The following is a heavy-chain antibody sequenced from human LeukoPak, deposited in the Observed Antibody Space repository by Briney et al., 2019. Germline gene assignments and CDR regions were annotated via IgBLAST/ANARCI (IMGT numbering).Heavy chain of an antibody. CDR1: GFTFDDYA. D-gene: IGHD1-26*01. V-gene: IGHV3-9*03. J-gene: IGHJ4*02. Sequence: PGGSLRLSCAASGFTFDDYAMHWVRQAPGKGLEWVSGISWNSGSIGYADSVKGRFTISRDNAKNSLYLQMNSLRAEDMALYYCAKQATVAGTGYSGSYFDYWGQGTLVTVSS. CDR2: ISWNSGSI. CDR3: AKQATVAGTGYSGSYFDY.